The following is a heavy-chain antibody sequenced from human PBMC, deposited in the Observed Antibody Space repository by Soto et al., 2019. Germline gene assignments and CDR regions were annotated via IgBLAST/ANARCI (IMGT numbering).Heavy chain of an antibody. V-gene: IGHV3-23*01. D-gene: IGHD3-22*01. CDR3: AKGMYYYDSSGYRLFDY. Sequence: GGSLRLSCAASGFTFSSYAMNWVRQAPGKGLEWVSAITSSGGSTYYADSVKGRFTVSRDNSKNSVFLQMNSLRAEDTAVYFFAKGMYYYDSSGYRLFDYWGQRTLVTVSS. CDR2: ITSSGGST. CDR1: GFTFSSYA. J-gene: IGHJ4*02.